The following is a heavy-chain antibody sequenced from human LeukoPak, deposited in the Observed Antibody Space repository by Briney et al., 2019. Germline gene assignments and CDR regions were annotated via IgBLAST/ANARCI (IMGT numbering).Heavy chain of an antibody. CDR3: ARSTSWYSSSRIPFDP. J-gene: IGHJ5*02. CDR2: MNPNSGNT. CDR1: GYTFPSYD. D-gene: IGHD6-6*01. Sequence: ASVKVSCKPSGYTFPSYDIIWVRQATGQGLEWMGWMNPNSGNTGYAQRFQGRVTITRNTSISTAYMELSSLRSEDTAVYYCARSTSWYSSSRIPFDPWGQGTLVTVSS. V-gene: IGHV1-8*03.